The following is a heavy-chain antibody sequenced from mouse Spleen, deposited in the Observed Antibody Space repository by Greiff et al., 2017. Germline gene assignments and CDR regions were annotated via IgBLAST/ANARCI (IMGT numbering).Heavy chain of an antibody. V-gene: IGHV3-2*02. D-gene: IGHD2-1*01. CDR1: GYSITSDYA. CDR3: ARSYGNYGYWYFDV. CDR2: ISYSGST. Sequence: EVKLVESGPGLVKPSQSLSLTCTVTGYSITSDYAWNWIRQFPGNKLEWMGYISYSGSTSYNPSLKSRISITRDTSKNQFFLQLNSVTTEDTATYYCARSYGNYGYWYFDVWGAGTTVTVSS. J-gene: IGHJ1*01.